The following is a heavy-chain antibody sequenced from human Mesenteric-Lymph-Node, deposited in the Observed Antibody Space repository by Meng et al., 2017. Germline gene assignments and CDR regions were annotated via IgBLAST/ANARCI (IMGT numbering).Heavy chain of an antibody. CDR3: AKVVVVAATGSMYYFDY. CDR1: GFTFSSYE. Sequence: GGSLRLSCAASGFTFSSYEMNWVRQAPGKGLEWVSYISSSGSTIYYADSVKGRFTISRDNAKNSLYLQMNSLRAEDTAVYYCAKVVVVAATGSMYYFDYWGQGTLVTVSS. V-gene: IGHV3-48*03. CDR2: ISSSGSTI. J-gene: IGHJ4*02. D-gene: IGHD2-15*01.